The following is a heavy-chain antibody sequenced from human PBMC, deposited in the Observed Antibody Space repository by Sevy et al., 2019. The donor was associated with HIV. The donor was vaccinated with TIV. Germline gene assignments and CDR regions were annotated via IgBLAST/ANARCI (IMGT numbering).Heavy chain of an antibody. V-gene: IGHV3-23*01. J-gene: IGHJ6*02. Sequence: GSLRLSCAASGFTFSSYAMSWVRQAPGKGLEWVSAISGSGGSTYYADSVKGRFTISRDNSKNTLYLQMNSLRAEDTAVYYCAKIAAAGSRLYYYYGMDVWGQGTTVTVSS. CDR3: AKIAAAGSRLYYYYGMDV. CDR2: ISGSGGST. CDR1: GFTFSSYA. D-gene: IGHD6-13*01.